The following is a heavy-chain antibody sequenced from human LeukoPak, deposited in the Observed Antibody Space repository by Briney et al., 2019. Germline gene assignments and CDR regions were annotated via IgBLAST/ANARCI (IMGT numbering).Heavy chain of an antibody. CDR2: ISGSGGNT. Sequence: GGSLRLSCAAPRFTFSNAWMSWVRQAPGKGLEWVSGISGSGGNTYYADSVKGRFTISRDNSNNTLYLQMNSLRAEDTAVYYCARHSRGRWYVFDYWGQGTLVTVSS. V-gene: IGHV3-23*01. CDR1: RFTFSNAW. CDR3: ARHSRGRWYVFDY. D-gene: IGHD6-13*01. J-gene: IGHJ4*02.